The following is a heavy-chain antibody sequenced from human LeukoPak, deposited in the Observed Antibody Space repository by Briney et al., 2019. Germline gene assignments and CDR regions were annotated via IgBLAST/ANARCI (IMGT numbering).Heavy chain of an antibody. CDR2: IYPGDSDT. V-gene: IGHV5-51*01. CDR3: ARGRATSAGKYPYFDY. CDR1: GYSFTSYW. D-gene: IGHD1-14*01. Sequence: GESLKISCKGSGYSFTSYWIGWVCQVPGKGLEWMGIIYPGDSDTRYSPSFQGQVTISADKSISTAYLQWSSLKASDTAMYYCARGRATSAGKYPYFDYWGQGTLVTVSS. J-gene: IGHJ4*02.